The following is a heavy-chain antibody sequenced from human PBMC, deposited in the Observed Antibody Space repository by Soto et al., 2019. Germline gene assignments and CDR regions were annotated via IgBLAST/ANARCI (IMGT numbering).Heavy chain of an antibody. D-gene: IGHD6-13*01. V-gene: IGHV4-38-2*01. CDR1: GYSISSGYY. CDR2: VYYSDGT. Sequence: SETLSLTCAVSGYSISSGYYWGWIRQSPGKGLEWIGCVYYSDGTNYNPSLKSRVTISLDRSKNQFSLRLTSVTAADTAVYYCARTEASSWSFFYYGMDVWGQGTTVTVSS. J-gene: IGHJ6*02. CDR3: ARTEASSWSFFYYGMDV.